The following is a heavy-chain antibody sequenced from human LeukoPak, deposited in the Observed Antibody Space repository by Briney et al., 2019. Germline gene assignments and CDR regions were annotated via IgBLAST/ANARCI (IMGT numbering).Heavy chain of an antibody. J-gene: IGHJ6*03. D-gene: IGHD4-17*01. CDR3: ARYAVTTGYYYYYMDV. CDR2: MNPNSGNT. CDR1: GYTFTSYD. Sequence: ASVKVSCKASGYTFTSYDINWVRQATGQGLEWMGWMNPNSGNTDYAQKLQGRVTMTTDTSTSTAYMELRSLRSDDTAVYYCARYAVTTGYYYYYMDVWGKGTTVTVSS. V-gene: IGHV1-8*01.